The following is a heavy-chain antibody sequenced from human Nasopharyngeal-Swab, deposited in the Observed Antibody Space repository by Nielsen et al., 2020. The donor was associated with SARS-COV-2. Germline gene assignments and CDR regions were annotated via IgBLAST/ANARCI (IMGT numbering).Heavy chain of an antibody. Sequence: GGSLRLSCSASGFTFSSYAMHWVRQAPGKGLEYVSAISSNGGSTYYADSVKGRFTISRGNSKNTLYLQMSSLRAEDTAVYYCVRLYDFWSGEPSWGQGTLVTVSS. V-gene: IGHV3-64D*08. CDR1: GFTFSSYA. CDR3: VRLYDFWSGEPS. CDR2: ISSNGGST. J-gene: IGHJ5*02. D-gene: IGHD3-3*01.